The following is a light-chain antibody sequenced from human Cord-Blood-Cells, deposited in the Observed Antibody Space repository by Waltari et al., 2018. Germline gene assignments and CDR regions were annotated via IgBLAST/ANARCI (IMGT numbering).Light chain of an antibody. CDR1: SSNIGSNT. V-gene: IGLV1-44*01. CDR3: AAWDDSLNGWV. CDR2: SNN. J-gene: IGLJ3*02. Sequence: QSVLTPPPSASGTPGQRVTISCSGSSSNIGSNTVNWYQQLPGTAPKLLIYSNNQRPSGRPDRFSVSKSGTSASLAISGLQSEDEADYYCAAWDDSLNGWVFGGGTKLTVL.